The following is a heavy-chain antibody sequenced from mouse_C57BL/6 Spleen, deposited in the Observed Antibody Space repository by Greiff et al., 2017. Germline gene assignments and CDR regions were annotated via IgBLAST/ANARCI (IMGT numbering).Heavy chain of an antibody. J-gene: IGHJ4*01. CDR2: IYPGDGDT. V-gene: IGHV1-82*01. D-gene: IGHD2-4*01. Sequence: QVQLQQSGPELVKPGASVKISCKASGYAFSSSWMNWVKQRPGKGLEWIGRIYPGDGDTNYNGKFKGKATLTADKSSSTAYMQLSSLTSEDSAVYFCARGYDFDWGQGTSVTVSS. CDR3: ARGYDFD. CDR1: GYAFSSSW.